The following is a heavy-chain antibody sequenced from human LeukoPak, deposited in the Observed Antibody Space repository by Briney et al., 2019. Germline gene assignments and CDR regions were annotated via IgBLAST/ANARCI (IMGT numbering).Heavy chain of an antibody. D-gene: IGHD3-16*01. V-gene: IGHV4-4*02. CDR1: GGSISSKNW. J-gene: IGHJ3*01. Sequence: SETLSLTCAVSGGSISSKNWWIWVRQSPEKGLEWIGEIYPTGSTNYNPSLKSRVTMSVDKSKNQFSLRLSSVTAADTAIYYCARDRGGGGRLDAFDFWGQGTMVTV. CDR3: ARDRGGGGRLDAFDF. CDR2: IYPTGST.